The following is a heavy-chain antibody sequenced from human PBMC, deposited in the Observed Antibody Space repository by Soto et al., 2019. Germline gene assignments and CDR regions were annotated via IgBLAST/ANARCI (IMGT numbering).Heavy chain of an antibody. J-gene: IGHJ4*02. CDR3: ARGYLSGGYFDY. CDR2: ISGSGGST. CDR1: GFTFSSYA. Sequence: EVQLLESGGGLVQPGGSLRLSCAASGFTFSSYALSWVRQAPGTGLEWISAISGSGGSTYYADSVKGRFTISRDNSKDTLYLQMNSLRAEDTAVYYFARGYLSGGYFDYWGQGTLGTVSS. D-gene: IGHD3-10*02. V-gene: IGHV3-23*01.